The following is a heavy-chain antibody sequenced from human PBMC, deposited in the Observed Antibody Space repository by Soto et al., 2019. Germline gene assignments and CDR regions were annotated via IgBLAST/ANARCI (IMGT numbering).Heavy chain of an antibody. Sequence: PGESLKISCKGSGYSFTSYWIGWVRQIPGKGLEWMGIIYPGDSDTRYSPSFQGQVTISADKSISTAYLQWSSLKASDTAMYYCASQYDNYYYGMDVWGQGTTVTVSS. CDR3: ASQYDNYYYGMDV. J-gene: IGHJ6*02. CDR1: GYSFTSYW. V-gene: IGHV5-51*01. CDR2: IYPGDSDT. D-gene: IGHD3-22*01.